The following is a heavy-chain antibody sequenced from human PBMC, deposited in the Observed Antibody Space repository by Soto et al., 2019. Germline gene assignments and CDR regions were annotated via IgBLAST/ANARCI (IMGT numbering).Heavy chain of an antibody. CDR1: GFTFTSYW. J-gene: IGHJ3*02. V-gene: IGHV5-51*01. CDR2: IYPGDSDT. D-gene: IGHD3-3*01. CDR3: AGSRFLEWFDAFDI. Sequence: GGSLRLSCAASGFTFTSYWIGWVRQMPGKGLEWMGIIYPGDSDTRYSPSFQGQVTISADKSISTAYLQWSSLKASDTAMYYCAGSRFLEWFDAFDIWGQGTMVTVSS.